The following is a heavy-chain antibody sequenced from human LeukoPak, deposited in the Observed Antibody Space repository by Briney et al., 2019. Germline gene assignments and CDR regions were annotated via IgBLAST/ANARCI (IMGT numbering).Heavy chain of an antibody. V-gene: IGHV1-8*01. Sequence: ASVKVSCKASGYTFISYDINWVRQATGQGLEWMGWMNPNSGNTGYAQKFQGRVTMTRNTSISTAYMELSSLGSEDTAVYYCARAAVFLDMDVWGKGTTVTVSS. CDR1: GYTFISYD. CDR3: ARAAVFLDMDV. CDR2: MNPNSGNT. D-gene: IGHD3-3*01. J-gene: IGHJ6*03.